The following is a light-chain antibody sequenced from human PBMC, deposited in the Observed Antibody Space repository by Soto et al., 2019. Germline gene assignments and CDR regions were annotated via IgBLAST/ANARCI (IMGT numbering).Light chain of an antibody. CDR1: QSIVNC. CDR3: QKYNRSPLT. J-gene: IGKJ4*01. Sequence: DIQMTQSPYSLSASVGDRVTITCRASQSIVNCLAWYQQKPGKAPKLLISAASTLECGVPSRFSGSGSGTEFTLTISSLQPDDVATYYCQKYNRSPLTFGGGTKVDIK. V-gene: IGKV1-5*01. CDR2: AAS.